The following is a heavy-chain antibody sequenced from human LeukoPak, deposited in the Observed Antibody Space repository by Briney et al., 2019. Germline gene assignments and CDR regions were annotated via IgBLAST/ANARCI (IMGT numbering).Heavy chain of an antibody. J-gene: IGHJ4*02. V-gene: IGHV3-48*01. CDR2: ISRSGSTI. Sequence: GGSLRLSCAASGFTFSSYTMNWVRQAPGKGLEWVSYISRSGSTIYYTDSVKGRFTISRDSGKNSLYLQMNSLRAEDTAVYHCAREANGYSSGLDYWGQGTLVTVSS. CDR1: GFTFSSYT. D-gene: IGHD5-18*01. CDR3: AREANGYSSGLDY.